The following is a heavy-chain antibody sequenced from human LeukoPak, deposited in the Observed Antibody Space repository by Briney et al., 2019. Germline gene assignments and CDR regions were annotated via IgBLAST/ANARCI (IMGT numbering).Heavy chain of an antibody. J-gene: IGHJ4*02. CDR1: GFTFSSYS. V-gene: IGHV3-21*05. D-gene: IGHD5-18*01. Sequence: GGSLRLSCAASGFTFSSYSMNWVRQAPGKGLEWVSYISSSSSYIYYADSVKGRFTISRDNAKNSLYLQMNSLRAEDTAVYYCARGLLVDTAMADVDYWGQGTLVTASS. CDR2: ISSSSSYI. CDR3: ARGLLVDTAMADVDY.